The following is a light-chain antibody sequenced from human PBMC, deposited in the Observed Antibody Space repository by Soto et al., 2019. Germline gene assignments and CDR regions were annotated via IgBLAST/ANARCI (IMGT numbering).Light chain of an antibody. J-gene: IGKJ3*01. CDR1: QSLTSR. V-gene: IGKV1-5*03. CDR3: QQFKSYPFT. CDR2: KTS. Sequence: DIPMTQFPSTLSASVGDRVTITCRASQSLTSRLAWYQQRPGKAPILLIYKTSTLQSGVPSRFSGSGSGTEFTLTISSLQPDDFATYYCQQFKSYPFTFGPGTKVDIK.